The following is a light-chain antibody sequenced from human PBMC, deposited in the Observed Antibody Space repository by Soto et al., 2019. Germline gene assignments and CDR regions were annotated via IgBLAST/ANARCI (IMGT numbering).Light chain of an antibody. CDR1: QSVGGNY. V-gene: IGKV3-20*01. CDR3: QHYGSSPWT. CDR2: RAS. J-gene: IGKJ1*01. Sequence: EIVLTQSLGPLSLSPGERATLSCRASQSVGGNYLAWFQQKPGQAPRLLVYRASNRAAGIPDRFSGGGSGTDFTLTISSLEPEDFAVYYCQHYGSSPWTFGQGTEVEVK.